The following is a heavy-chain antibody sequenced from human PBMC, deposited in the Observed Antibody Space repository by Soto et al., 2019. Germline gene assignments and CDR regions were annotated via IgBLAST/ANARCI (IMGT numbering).Heavy chain of an antibody. Sequence: SETLSLTCAVYGGSFSAYYWSWIRQPPGKGLEWIGEINHSGSTNYNPSLKCRVNISVDTSKNQFFLKLSFVTAADTAVYFFSRWDIVVVPEKVDYYYYMDVWGKGTTVTVSS. J-gene: IGHJ6*03. CDR2: INHSGST. CDR1: GGSFSAYY. V-gene: IGHV4-34*01. D-gene: IGHD2-2*01. CDR3: SRWDIVVVPEKVDYYYYMDV.